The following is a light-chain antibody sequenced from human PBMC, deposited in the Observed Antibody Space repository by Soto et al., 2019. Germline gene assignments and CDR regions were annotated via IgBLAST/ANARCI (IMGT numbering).Light chain of an antibody. V-gene: IGKV3-20*01. J-gene: IGKJ1*01. Sequence: EIVLTQSPGTLSLSPGERATLSCRASQSVSSSYLAWYQQKPGQAPRLLIYGASSRATGIPDRFSGSGSGTDFTLTISRLEPEDFALYYCQQYGSSPFGQGTKVDIK. CDR1: QSVSSSY. CDR2: GAS. CDR3: QQYGSSP.